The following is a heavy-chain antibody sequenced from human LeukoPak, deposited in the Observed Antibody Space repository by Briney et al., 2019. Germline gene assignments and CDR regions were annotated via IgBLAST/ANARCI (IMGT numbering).Heavy chain of an antibody. D-gene: IGHD2-8*01. CDR2: ISYDGSNK. CDR3: ARVMLA. V-gene: IGHV3-30-3*01. CDR1: GFTFSSYA. J-gene: IGHJ5*02. Sequence: GGSLRLSCAASGFTFSSYAMHWVRQAPGKGLEWMAVISYDGSNKYYADSVKGRFTISRDNSKNTLYLQMNSLRAEDTAVYYCARVMLAWGQGTLVTVSS.